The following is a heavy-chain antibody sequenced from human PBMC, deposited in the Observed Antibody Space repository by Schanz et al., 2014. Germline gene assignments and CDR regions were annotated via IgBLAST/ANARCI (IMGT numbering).Heavy chain of an antibody. CDR1: GYTFTAYG. D-gene: IGHD6-13*01. J-gene: IGHJ6*03. Sequence: VQSVHSGTEVQKLGASVKVSCQTSGYTFTAYGINWVRQAPGQGLEWIGWISAQTGDTRYAQKMQGRVTMTRDVSSTTAFLDLRSLRYDDTAVYYCARAHVAAADYGYFFYYLDVWATGITVIVSS. CDR3: ARAHVAAADYGYFFYYLDV. CDR2: ISAQTGDT. V-gene: IGHV1-18*01.